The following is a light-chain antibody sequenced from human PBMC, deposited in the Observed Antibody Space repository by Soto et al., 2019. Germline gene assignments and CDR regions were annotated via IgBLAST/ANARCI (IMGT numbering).Light chain of an antibody. CDR3: CSYAGSYTEV. CDR2: DVN. V-gene: IGLV2-11*01. CDR1: SSDVGEYNY. Sequence: QSALTQPRSVSGSPGQSVTISCTGTSSDVGEYNYVSWYQQHPGKAPKLMIYDVNKRPSGVPDRFSGSKSGNTASLTISGLQAEDEADYYCCSYAGSYTEVFGGGTKVTVL. J-gene: IGLJ2*01.